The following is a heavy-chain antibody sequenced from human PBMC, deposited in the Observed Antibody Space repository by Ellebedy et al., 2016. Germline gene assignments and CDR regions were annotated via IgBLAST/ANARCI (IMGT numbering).Heavy chain of an antibody. CDR3: ARMTGNGYSQL. Sequence: SETLSLTCTVSGGSINSYYWTWIRQPPGKGLEWVGYIYYSGNTKYNPSLKSRVTISIDTSKNQFSLNLSSVTAADTAVYYCARMTGNGYSQLWGPGTLVTVSS. J-gene: IGHJ4*02. CDR2: IYYSGNT. CDR1: GGSINSYY. V-gene: IGHV4-59*01. D-gene: IGHD3-22*01.